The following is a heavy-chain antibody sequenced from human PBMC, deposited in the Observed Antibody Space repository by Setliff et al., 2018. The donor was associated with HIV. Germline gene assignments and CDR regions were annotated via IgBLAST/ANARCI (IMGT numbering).Heavy chain of an antibody. J-gene: IGHJ3*02. V-gene: IGHV3-11*06. CDR2: ISSSTSSHI. CDR3: ARDRGGGGFDI. Sequence: GGSLRLSCPASGFTFTDWYMNWIRQAPGKGLEWISYISSSTSSHINYADSVKGRFTISRDNAKKSLYLQMSSLRADDTAVYYCARDRGGGGFDIWGHGTMVTVSS. CDR1: GFTFTDWY. D-gene: IGHD3-16*01.